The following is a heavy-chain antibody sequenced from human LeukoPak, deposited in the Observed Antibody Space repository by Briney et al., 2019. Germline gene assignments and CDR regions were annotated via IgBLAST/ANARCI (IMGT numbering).Heavy chain of an antibody. V-gene: IGHV3-23*01. CDR3: AKGAYYQNDY. CDR1: GITFSSFG. J-gene: IGHJ4*02. Sequence: GRSLRLSCAAPGITFSSFGMHWVRQAPGKGLEWVSAISGGAGSTYYADSVKGRFTISRDDSKNTLYLQMNSLRADDTAVYYCAKGAYYQNDYWGQGTLVTVPS. CDR2: ISGGAGST. D-gene: IGHD1-26*01.